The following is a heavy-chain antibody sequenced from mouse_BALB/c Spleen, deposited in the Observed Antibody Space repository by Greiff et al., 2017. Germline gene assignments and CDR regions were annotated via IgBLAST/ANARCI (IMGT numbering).Heavy chain of an antibody. D-gene: IGHD2-4*01. CDR3: ASGATMITTRFAY. Sequence: EVQGVESGGGLVQPGGSLRLSCATSGFTFTDYYMSWVRQPPGKALEWLGFIRNKANGYTTEYSASVKGRFTISRDNSQSILYLQMNTLRAEDSATYYCASGATMITTRFAYWGQGTLVTVSA. V-gene: IGHV7-3*02. J-gene: IGHJ3*01. CDR1: GFTFTDYY. CDR2: IRNKANGYTT.